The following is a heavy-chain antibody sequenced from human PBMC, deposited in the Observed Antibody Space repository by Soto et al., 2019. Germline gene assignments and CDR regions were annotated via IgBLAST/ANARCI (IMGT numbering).Heavy chain of an antibody. D-gene: IGHD6-13*01. CDR3: ARGSSNWAYYFDF. CDR1: GFTFSSYS. Sequence: EVHLVESGGGLVQPGGSLRLSCAASGFTFSSYSLNWVRQAPGKGLEWVSYITSSGTTVYYADSVRGRFTISRDNAKKSLYLQMNSLRDADTAVYYCARGSSNWAYYFDFWGQGTLVTVSS. V-gene: IGHV3-48*02. J-gene: IGHJ4*02. CDR2: ITSSGTTV.